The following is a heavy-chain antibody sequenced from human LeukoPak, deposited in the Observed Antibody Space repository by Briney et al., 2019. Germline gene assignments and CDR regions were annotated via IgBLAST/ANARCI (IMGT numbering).Heavy chain of an antibody. Sequence: GGSLRLSRAASGFTFSSYAMHWVRQAPGKGLEWVAVISYDGSNKYYADSVKGRLTISRDNSKNTLYLQMNSLRAEDTAIYYCAREGPRGNSQFDYWGQGTLVTVSS. CDR2: ISYDGSNK. CDR1: GFTFSSYA. J-gene: IGHJ4*02. D-gene: IGHD2/OR15-2a*01. V-gene: IGHV3-30-3*01. CDR3: AREGPRGNSQFDY.